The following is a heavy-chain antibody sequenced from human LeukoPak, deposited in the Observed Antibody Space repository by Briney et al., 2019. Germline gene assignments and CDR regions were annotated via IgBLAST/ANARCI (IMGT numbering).Heavy chain of an antibody. V-gene: IGHV3-48*04. J-gene: IGHJ2*01. Sequence: GGSLRLSCAASGFIFSGYSMNWVRQAPGKGLEWVSYISSSSGTIYYADSVKGRFTISRDNAKNSLYLQMNSLRVEDTAVYYCAREGIYWYFDLWGRGTLVTVSS. D-gene: IGHD6-13*01. CDR3: AREGIYWYFDL. CDR1: GFIFSGYS. CDR2: ISSSSGTI.